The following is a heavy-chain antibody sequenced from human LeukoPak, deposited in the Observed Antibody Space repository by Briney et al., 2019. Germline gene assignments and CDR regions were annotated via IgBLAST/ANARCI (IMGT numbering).Heavy chain of an antibody. CDR2: ISYDDNYK. D-gene: IGHD3-16*01. CDR3: ARFWDYYGMDV. CDR1: GFIFSNSG. J-gene: IGHJ6*02. V-gene: IGHV3-30*03. Sequence: GRSLRLSCTASGFIFSNSGMHWVRQAPGKGLEWVAVISYDDNYKYYVDSVKGRFTISRDNSKNKLSLQMNSLRPEDSAIYYCARFWDYYGMDVWGQGTTVIV.